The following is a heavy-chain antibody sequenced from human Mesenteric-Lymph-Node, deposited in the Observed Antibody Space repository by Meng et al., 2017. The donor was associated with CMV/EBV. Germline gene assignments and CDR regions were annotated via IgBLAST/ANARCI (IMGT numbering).Heavy chain of an antibody. CDR3: ARGPDSSSWYRGGCFDY. CDR2: INPSGGST. J-gene: IGHJ4*02. V-gene: IGHV1-46*01. D-gene: IGHD6-13*01. Sequence: ASVKVSCKASGYTFTGYYMHWVRQAPGQGLEWMGIINPSGGSTRYAQKFQGRVTMTRDTSTSTVYMELSSLRSEDTAVYYCARGPDSSSWYRGGCFDYWGQGTLVTVSS. CDR1: GYTFTGYY.